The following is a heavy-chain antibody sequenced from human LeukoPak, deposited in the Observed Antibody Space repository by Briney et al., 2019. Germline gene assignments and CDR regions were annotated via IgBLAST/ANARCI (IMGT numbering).Heavy chain of an antibody. J-gene: IGHJ4*02. Sequence: GGSLRLSCAASGFSIRGYWIHWVRQAPGKGLMWVSRIKSDGSWTNYADSARGRFTISRDNAKNTLYLQMIGLRAEDTAIYYCVRDGDAYDFDHWGQGILVTVSS. D-gene: IGHD5-12*01. CDR1: GFSIRGYW. CDR2: IKSDGSWT. CDR3: VRDGDAYDFDH. V-gene: IGHV3-74*01.